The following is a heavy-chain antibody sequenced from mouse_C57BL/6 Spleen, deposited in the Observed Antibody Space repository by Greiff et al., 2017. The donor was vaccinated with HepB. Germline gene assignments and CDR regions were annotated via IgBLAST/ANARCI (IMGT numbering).Heavy chain of an antibody. Sequence: QVQLQQPGAELVRPGSSVKLSCKASGYTFTSYWMHWVKQRPIQGLEWIGNIDPSDSETHYNQKFKDKATVTVDKSSSTAYMQLSSLTSEDSAVYYCARWWDSSGYESAYWGQGTLVTVSA. D-gene: IGHD3-2*02. CDR3: ARWWDSSGYESAY. J-gene: IGHJ3*01. V-gene: IGHV1-52*01. CDR1: GYTFTSYW. CDR2: IDPSDSET.